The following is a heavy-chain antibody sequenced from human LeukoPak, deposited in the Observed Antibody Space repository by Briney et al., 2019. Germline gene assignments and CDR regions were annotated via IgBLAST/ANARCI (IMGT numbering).Heavy chain of an antibody. CDR1: GGSISSYY. CDR3: ARATRGPGSKRIVGARELIPWFDP. CDR2: IYTSGST. D-gene: IGHD1-26*01. J-gene: IGHJ5*02. V-gene: IGHV4-4*07. Sequence: TSETLSLTCTVSGGSISSYYWSWIRQPAGKGLEWIGRIYTSGSTNYNPSLKSRVTMSVDTSKNQFSLKLSSVTAADTAVYYCARATRGPGSKRIVGARELIPWFDPWGQGTLVTVSS.